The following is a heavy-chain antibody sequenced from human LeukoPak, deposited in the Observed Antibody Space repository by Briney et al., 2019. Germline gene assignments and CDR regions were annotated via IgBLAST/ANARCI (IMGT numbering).Heavy chain of an antibody. V-gene: IGHV4-38-2*01. Sequence: SETLSLTCAVSGYSISNTYHWGWIRQPPGKGLEWLGGIHHSGNTYYNPSLKGRVTISVDTSKKQFSLKLSSVTAADTAVYYCARQSYDSGSLYTYWGQGTLVTVSS. D-gene: IGHD3-10*01. CDR2: IHHSGNT. CDR1: GYSISNTYH. J-gene: IGHJ4*02. CDR3: ARQSYDSGSLYTY.